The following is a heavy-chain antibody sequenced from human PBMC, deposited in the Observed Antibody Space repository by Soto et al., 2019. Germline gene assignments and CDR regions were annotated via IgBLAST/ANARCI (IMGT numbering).Heavy chain of an antibody. D-gene: IGHD5-12*01. Sequence: SAPLYLTFSLSGSPISSGLYYWCWARLPPGMWLYWIGTFYYIGSTYYNPSLESRVTISVDTSRNQFSLKLKSVTAADTADYYCARTSGYGSARGYYYMDVWGKGTTVT. J-gene: IGHJ6*03. V-gene: IGHV4-39*01. CDR1: GSPISSGLYY. CDR2: FYYIGST. CDR3: ARTSGYGSARGYYYMDV.